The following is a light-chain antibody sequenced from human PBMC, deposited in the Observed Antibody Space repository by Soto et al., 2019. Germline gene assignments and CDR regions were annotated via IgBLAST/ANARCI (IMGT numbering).Light chain of an antibody. V-gene: IGLV1-44*01. CDR3: AAWDDSLNGVV. J-gene: IGLJ2*01. Sequence: QSVLTQPPSASGTPGQRVTISCSGSSSNIGGNIVNWYQQLPGTAPKLLIFGNDQRPSWAPDRFSGSKSGTSASLAISGLQSEDEANYYCAAWDDSLNGVVFGGGTQLTVL. CDR2: GND. CDR1: SSNIGGNI.